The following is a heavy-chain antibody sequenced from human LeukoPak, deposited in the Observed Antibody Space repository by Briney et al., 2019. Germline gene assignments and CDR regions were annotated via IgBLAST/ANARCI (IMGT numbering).Heavy chain of an antibody. J-gene: IGHJ3*02. V-gene: IGHV4-39*01. D-gene: IGHD1-26*01. Sequence: PSETLSLTCTVSGGSISSSTYYWGLIRQPPGKGLEWIGSINYSGSTYYNPSLKSSVTISVDTTKNQCSLKLNSVTAADTAVYYCATPYSGGYHGLDIWGQGTMVTVSS. CDR2: INYSGST. CDR3: ATPYSGGYHGLDI. CDR1: GGSISSSTYY.